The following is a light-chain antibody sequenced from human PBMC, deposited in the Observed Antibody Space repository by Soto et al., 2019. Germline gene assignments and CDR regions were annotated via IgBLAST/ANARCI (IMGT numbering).Light chain of an antibody. CDR3: QQYGGSPWT. V-gene: IGKV3-20*01. J-gene: IGKJ2*01. CDR1: QSVSSSY. CDR2: GAS. Sequence: EIVLTQSPGTLSLSPGERATLSCRASQSVSSSYLAWYQQSPGQAPRLLIYGASSRATGIPDRFSGSGSGTDFTLTISRLEPEDCAVYYCQQYGGSPWTFGQGTKLEIK.